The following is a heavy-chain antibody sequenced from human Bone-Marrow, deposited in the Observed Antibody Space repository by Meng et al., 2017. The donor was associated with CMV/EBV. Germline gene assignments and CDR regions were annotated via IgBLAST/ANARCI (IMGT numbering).Heavy chain of an antibody. D-gene: IGHD2-2*02. V-gene: IGHV3-20*04. CDR1: GFTFSNYE. Sequence: GESLKISCAASGFTFSNYEMNWVRQAPGQGLEWVSGINWNGGSTGYADSVKGRFTISRDNSKNTLYLQMNSLRAEDTAVYYCARARTPCSSTSCYTVDAFDIWGQGTMVTVSS. J-gene: IGHJ3*02. CDR3: ARARTPCSSTSCYTVDAFDI. CDR2: INWNGGST.